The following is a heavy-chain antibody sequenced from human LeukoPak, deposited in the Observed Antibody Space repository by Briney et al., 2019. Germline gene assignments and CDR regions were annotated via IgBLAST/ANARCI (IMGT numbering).Heavy chain of an antibody. CDR2: IKQDGSEK. Sequence: GGSLRLSCAASGFTFSSYWMSWVRQAPGKGLEWVANIKQDGSEKYYVDSVKGRFTISRDNAKNSPYLQMNSLRAEDTAVYYCARDGWELAFDPWGQGTLVTVSS. D-gene: IGHD1-26*01. V-gene: IGHV3-7*01. CDR3: ARDGWELAFDP. J-gene: IGHJ5*02. CDR1: GFTFSSYW.